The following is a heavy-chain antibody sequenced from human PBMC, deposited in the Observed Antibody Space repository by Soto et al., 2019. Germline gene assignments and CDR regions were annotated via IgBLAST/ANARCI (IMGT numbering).Heavy chain of an antibody. J-gene: IGHJ4*02. Sequence: ESLKISCKGSGYSFTSYWIGWVRQMPGKGLEWMGIIYPGDSDTRYSPSFQGHVTISADKSISTAYLQWSSLKASDTAMYYCARLRDDSSGFVRYGEFVAYWGQGTLVPVSS. D-gene: IGHD3-22*01. V-gene: IGHV5-51*01. CDR2: IYPGDSDT. CDR3: ARLRDDSSGFVRYGEFVAY. CDR1: GYSFTSYW.